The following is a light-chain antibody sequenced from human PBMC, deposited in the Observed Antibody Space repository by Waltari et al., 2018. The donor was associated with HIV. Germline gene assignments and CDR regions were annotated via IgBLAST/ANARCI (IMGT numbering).Light chain of an antibody. J-gene: IGKJ2*01. CDR2: DAS. CDR1: QDIRNY. CDR3: QQYDNLPYT. V-gene: IGKV1-33*01. Sequence: IQTTQSPSSLSASVGDRVTITCQASQDIRNYLSWYQQKPGKAPKLLIYDASNLETGVPSRFSGGGSGTDFTFTISSLQPEDIATYYCQQYDNLPYTFGQGTKLEIK.